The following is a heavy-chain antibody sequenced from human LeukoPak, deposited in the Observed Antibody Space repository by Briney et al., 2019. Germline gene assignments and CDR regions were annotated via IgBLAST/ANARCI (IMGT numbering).Heavy chain of an antibody. Sequence: SETLSLTCAVSGYSISSGYYWGWIRQPPGKGLEWIGSIYHSGNTYYNPSLKSRVTISVDTSKNQFSLKLSSVTAADTAVYYCAREVGCSGGSCYPYYYYYYGMDVWGKGTTVTVSS. J-gene: IGHJ6*04. V-gene: IGHV4-38-2*02. CDR3: AREVGCSGGSCYPYYYYYYGMDV. D-gene: IGHD2-15*01. CDR2: IYHSGNT. CDR1: GYSISSGYY.